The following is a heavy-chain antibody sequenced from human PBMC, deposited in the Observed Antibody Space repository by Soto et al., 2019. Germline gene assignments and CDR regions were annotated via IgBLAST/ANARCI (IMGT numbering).Heavy chain of an antibody. J-gene: IGHJ4*02. CDR2: ISSSGTST. V-gene: IGHV3-23*01. D-gene: IGHD3-3*01. CDR3: AKEWEGANYDFWSGYSFDS. CDR1: GFSFSSYA. Sequence: EVHLLESGGGLVQPGGSLRLSCAASGFSFSSYAMSWVRLAPGKGLEWVSAISSSGTSTFYADSVRGRFTISRDTSRKTLNLEMNTLRAEDTAFYYCAKEWEGANYDFWSGYSFDSWGQGTLVTVAS.